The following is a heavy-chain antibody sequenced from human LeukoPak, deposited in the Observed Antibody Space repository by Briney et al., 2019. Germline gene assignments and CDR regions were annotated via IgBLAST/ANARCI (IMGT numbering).Heavy chain of an antibody. CDR2: INEDGSEK. J-gene: IGHJ4*02. CDR1: GFMFSSYW. D-gene: IGHD3-16*01. CDR3: AKGRAAMSNYGGGYYFDY. V-gene: IGHV3-7*01. Sequence: PGGSLRLSCAASGFMFSSYWMSWVRQAPGKGLEWVADINEDGSEKSYVDSVKGRFTISRDNSKNTLYLQMNSLRAEDTAVYYCAKGRAAMSNYGGGYYFDYWGQGTLVTVSS.